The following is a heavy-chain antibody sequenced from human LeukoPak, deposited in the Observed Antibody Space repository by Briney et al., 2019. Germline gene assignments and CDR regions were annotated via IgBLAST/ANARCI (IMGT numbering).Heavy chain of an antibody. D-gene: IGHD6-19*01. CDR3: AKSMTLQWRGFFDL. CDR2: ISDSGANT. CDR1: GFTFSTYA. J-gene: IGHJ2*01. Sequence: PGGSLRLSCEASGFTFSTYAMSWVRQAPGKGLEWVSTISDSGANTYYADSVRGRFTISRDNSKNTLYLQKNSLRADDTAIYYCAKSMTLQWRGFFDLWGRGTHVTVSS. V-gene: IGHV3-23*01.